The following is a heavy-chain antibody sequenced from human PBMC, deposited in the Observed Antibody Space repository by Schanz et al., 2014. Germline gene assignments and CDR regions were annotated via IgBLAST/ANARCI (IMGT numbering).Heavy chain of an antibody. D-gene: IGHD4-17*01. CDR3: ARKMKLGVYGGKGHESLDI. Sequence: EVKLLESGGTLVRPGGSLRLSCAASGFTFSSHWMHWVRQDPGKGLVWVARINSVGSNTDYADSVTGRFTISRDNAKNTLYLQMNTLRAEDTAVYYCARKMKLGVYGGKGHESLDIWGQGTMVTVSS. CDR2: INSVGSNT. CDR1: GFTFSSHW. J-gene: IGHJ3*02. V-gene: IGHV3-74*02.